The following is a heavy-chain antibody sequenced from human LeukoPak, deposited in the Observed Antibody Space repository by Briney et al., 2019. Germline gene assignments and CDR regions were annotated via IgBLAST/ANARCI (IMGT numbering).Heavy chain of an antibody. Sequence: GESLKISCKGSGYSFTSYWIGWVRQMPGKGLEWMGIIYPGDSDTRYSPSFQGQVTISADKSISTAYLQWSSLKASDTAMYYCARTTYNWNDVGSYYYYGMDVWGQGTTVTVSS. D-gene: IGHD1-20*01. CDR3: ARTTYNWNDVGSYYYYGMDV. CDR1: GYSFTSYW. CDR2: IYPGDSDT. V-gene: IGHV5-51*01. J-gene: IGHJ6*02.